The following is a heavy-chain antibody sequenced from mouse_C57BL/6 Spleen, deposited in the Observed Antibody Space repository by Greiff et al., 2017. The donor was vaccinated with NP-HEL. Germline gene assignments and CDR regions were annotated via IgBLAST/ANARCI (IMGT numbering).Heavy chain of an antibody. CDR2: ISSGGSYT. Sequence: EVHLVESGGDLVKPGGSLKLSCAASGFTFSSYGMSWVRQTPDKRLEWVATISSGGSYTYYPDSVKGRFTISRDNAKNTLYLQMSSLKSEDTAMYYCARSSSNFDYWGQGTTLTVSS. CDR1: GFTFSSYG. CDR3: ARSSSNFDY. V-gene: IGHV5-6*01. J-gene: IGHJ2*01. D-gene: IGHD1-1*01.